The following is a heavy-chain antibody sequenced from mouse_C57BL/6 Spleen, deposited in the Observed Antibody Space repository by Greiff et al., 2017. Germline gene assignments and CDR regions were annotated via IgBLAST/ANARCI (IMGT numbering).Heavy chain of an antibody. CDR3: AREGDYYGSSYWFAY. CDR2: ISYDGSN. D-gene: IGHD1-1*01. J-gene: IGHJ3*01. V-gene: IGHV3-6*01. CDR1: GYSITSGYY. Sequence: EVKVEESGPGLVKPSQSLSLTCSVTGYSITSGYYWNWIRQFPGNKLEWMGYISYDGSNNYNPSLKNRISNTRDTSKNQFFLKLNSVTTEDTATYYCAREGDYYGSSYWFAYWGQGTLVTVSA.